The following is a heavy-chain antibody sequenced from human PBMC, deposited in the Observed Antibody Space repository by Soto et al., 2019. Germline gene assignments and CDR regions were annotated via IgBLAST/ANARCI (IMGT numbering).Heavy chain of an antibody. CDR3: ARDFWVPYTANGYWFFHL. V-gene: IGHV3-33*01. D-gene: IGHD5-18*01. CDR1: GFTFSSYG. CDR2: IWYDGSNK. J-gene: IGHJ2*01. Sequence: QVQLVESGGGVVQPGRSLRLSCAASGFTFSSYGMHWVRQAPGKGLEWVAVIWYDGSNKYYADSVKGRFTISRDNSKNTLYLQMNSLRGEDTAVYLCARDFWVPYTANGYWFFHLLGRGNLVTVSS.